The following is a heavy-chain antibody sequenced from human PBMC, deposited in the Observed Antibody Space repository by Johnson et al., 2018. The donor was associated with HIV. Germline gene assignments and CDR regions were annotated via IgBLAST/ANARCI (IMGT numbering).Heavy chain of an antibody. Sequence: QVQLVESGGGVVQPGRSLRLSCAASGFTFSSMHWDRQAPGKGLEWVAVIWHDGSNKYYADSVKGRFTISRDNSKNTLYLQMNSLRAEDTTVYYCAKVSGYYDSLSAGWAFDIWGQGTMVTVSS. CDR3: AKVSGYYDSLSAGWAFDI. V-gene: IGHV3-30*18. D-gene: IGHD3-22*01. J-gene: IGHJ3*02. CDR2: IWHDGSNK. CDR1: GFTFSS.